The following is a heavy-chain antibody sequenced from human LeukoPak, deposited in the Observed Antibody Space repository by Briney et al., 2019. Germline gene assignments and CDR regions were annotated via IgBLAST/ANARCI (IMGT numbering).Heavy chain of an antibody. Sequence: GGSLRLSCAASGFTFSSYWMHWVRQAPGKGLVWVSHINTDGSATIYADSVQGRFTISRDNAKNTLYLQMNSLRAEDTAVYYCARDGQYHMDVWGKGTTVTISS. V-gene: IGHV3-74*01. CDR1: GFTFSSYW. J-gene: IGHJ6*03. CDR3: ARDGQYHMDV. CDR2: INTDGSAT.